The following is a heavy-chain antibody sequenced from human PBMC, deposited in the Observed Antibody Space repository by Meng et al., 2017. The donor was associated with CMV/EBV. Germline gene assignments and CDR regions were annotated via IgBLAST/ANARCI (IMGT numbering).Heavy chain of an antibody. V-gene: IGHV3-21*01. CDR3: AREAGNDFWSGFNYGMAV. D-gene: IGHD3-3*01. J-gene: IGHJ6*02. CDR2: ISSSSSYI. Sequence: GGSLRLSCAASGFTFSSYSMNWVRQAPGKGLEWVSSISSSSSYIYYADSVKGRFTISRDNAKNSLYLQMNSLRAEDTAVYYCAREAGNDFWSGFNYGMAVWGQGTTVTVSS. CDR1: GFTFSSYS.